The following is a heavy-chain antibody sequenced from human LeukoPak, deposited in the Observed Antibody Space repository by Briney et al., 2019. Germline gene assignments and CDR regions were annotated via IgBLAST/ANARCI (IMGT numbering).Heavy chain of an antibody. CDR3: ARDQDSSSIWFDP. CDR2: IIPIFGTA. CDR1: GGTFSSYA. Sequence: ASVNVSCTASGGTFSSYAISWVRQAPGQGLEWMGGIIPIFGTANYAQKFKGRVTITTDESTSTAYMELSSLRSEDTAVYYCARDQDSSSIWFDPWGQGTLVTVSS. D-gene: IGHD6-6*01. V-gene: IGHV1-69*05. J-gene: IGHJ5*02.